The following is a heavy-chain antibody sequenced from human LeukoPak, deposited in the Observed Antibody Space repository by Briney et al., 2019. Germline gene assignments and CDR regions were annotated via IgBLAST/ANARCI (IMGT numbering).Heavy chain of an antibody. Sequence: GESLKISCKGSGSSFTSCWIGWVRQMPGKGLEWMGIIYPGDSDTRYSPSFQGQVTISADKSISTAYLQWSSLKASDTAMYYCASTYCSSTSCYRHDAFDIWGQGTMVTVSS. D-gene: IGHD2-2*01. V-gene: IGHV5-51*01. CDR1: GSSFTSCW. CDR2: IYPGDSDT. J-gene: IGHJ3*02. CDR3: ASTYCSSTSCYRHDAFDI.